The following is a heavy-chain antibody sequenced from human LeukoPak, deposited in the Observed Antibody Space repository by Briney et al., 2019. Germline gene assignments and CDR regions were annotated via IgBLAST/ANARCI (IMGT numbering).Heavy chain of an antibody. Sequence: PGGSLRLSCAASGFDFSSNWMHWVRHAPGQGLVWVSHIKGDGISTNYADSVKDRFTISRDIAKNTLYLQMNSLRAEDTGVYYCAKDHYWSIDYWGRGTLVTVSS. D-gene: IGHD3-3*01. V-gene: IGHV3-74*01. CDR1: GFDFSSNW. CDR3: AKDHYWSIDY. CDR2: IKGDGIST. J-gene: IGHJ4*02.